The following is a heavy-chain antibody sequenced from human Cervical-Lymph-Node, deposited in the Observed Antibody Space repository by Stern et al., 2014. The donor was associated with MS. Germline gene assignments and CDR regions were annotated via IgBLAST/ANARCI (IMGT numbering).Heavy chain of an antibody. CDR3: ARRDYYDSSGYYGDAFDI. CDR2: IIPIFGTT. J-gene: IGHJ3*02. Sequence: VQLVQSGAEVKKPGSSVKVSCKASGGTFSSYAISWVRQAPGRGLEWMGEIIPIFGTTKYAQKFQGRVTIIADGSTTTAYMELSSLRSEDTAVYYCARRDYYDSSGYYGDAFDIWGQGTMVTVPS. V-gene: IGHV1-69*01. CDR1: GGTFSSYA. D-gene: IGHD3-22*01.